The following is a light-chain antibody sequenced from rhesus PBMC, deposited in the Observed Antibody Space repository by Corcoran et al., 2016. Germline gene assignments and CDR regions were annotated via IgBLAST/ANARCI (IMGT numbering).Light chain of an antibody. Sequence: ETVVTQSPATLALSPGERATLSCRASQSVGSYLAWYQQKPGQAPRLLIYGASSRATGIPDRCSGSGSGTDFTLTISSLEPEDVGVYYCQQSSNLYSFGQGTKVEIK. CDR2: GAS. J-gene: IGKJ2*01. V-gene: IGKV3-24*04. CDR1: QSVGSY. CDR3: QQSSNLYS.